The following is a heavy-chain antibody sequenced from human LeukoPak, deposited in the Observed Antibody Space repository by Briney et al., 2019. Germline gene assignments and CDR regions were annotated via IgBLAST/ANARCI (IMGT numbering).Heavy chain of an antibody. D-gene: IGHD6-6*01. V-gene: IGHV1-46*01. CDR1: TFTNYG. CDR3: ARTAARRFDY. J-gene: IGHJ4*02. CDR2: INPTGGST. Sequence: GASVKVSCKYTFTNYGISWVRQAPGQGLEWMGIINPTGGSTTYAQKFQGRVTMTRDTSTSTVYMELSSLRSDDTAVYYCARTAARRFDYWGRGTLVTVSS.